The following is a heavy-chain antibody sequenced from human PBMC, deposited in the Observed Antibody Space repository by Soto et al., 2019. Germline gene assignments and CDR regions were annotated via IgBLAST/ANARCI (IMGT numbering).Heavy chain of an antibody. J-gene: IGHJ4*02. CDR3: ARGRRSSSWYGIGY. CDR2: MNPNSGNT. V-gene: IGHV1-8*01. Sequence: QVQMVQSGAEVKKPGASVKVSCKASGYTFTSYDINWVRQATGQGLEWMGWMNPNSGNTGYAQKFQGRVIMTRNTSISTAYMELSSLRSEDTAVYYCARGRRSSSWYGIGYWGQGTLVTVSS. CDR1: GYTFTSYD. D-gene: IGHD6-13*01.